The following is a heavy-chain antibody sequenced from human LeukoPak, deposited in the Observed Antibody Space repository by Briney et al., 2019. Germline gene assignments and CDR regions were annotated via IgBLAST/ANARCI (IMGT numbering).Heavy chain of an antibody. V-gene: IGHV1-18*01. D-gene: IGHD3-10*01. CDR3: ARGTYYYGSGSSSPGGNWFDP. CDR1: GYTFTSYG. J-gene: IGHJ5*02. CDR2: ISAYNGNT. Sequence: ASVKVSCKASGYTFTSYGISWVRQAPGQGLEWMGWISAYNGNTNYAQKLQGRVTMTTDTSTSTAYMELRSLRSEDTAVYYCARGTYYYGSGSSSPGGNWFDPWGQGTLVTVSS.